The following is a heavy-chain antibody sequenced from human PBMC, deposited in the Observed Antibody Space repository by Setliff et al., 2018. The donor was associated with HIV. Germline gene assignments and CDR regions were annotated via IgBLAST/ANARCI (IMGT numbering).Heavy chain of an antibody. D-gene: IGHD3-22*01. Sequence: SVKVSCKASGGSFSSYAISWVRQAPGQGLEWVGGIIPMFETAKYAQKFQGRVTITADESTSTAYMELSSLRSEDTAVFYCAGGYYDSSGYENWFDPWGQGTLVTVSS. CDR3: AGGYYDSSGYENWFDP. J-gene: IGHJ5*02. CDR2: IIPMFETA. CDR1: GGSFSSYA. V-gene: IGHV1-69*13.